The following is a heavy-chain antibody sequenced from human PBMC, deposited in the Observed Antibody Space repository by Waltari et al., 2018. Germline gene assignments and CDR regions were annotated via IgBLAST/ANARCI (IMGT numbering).Heavy chain of an antibody. Sequence: QVQLQQSGPGLVKPSQTPSLTCAISGDRVPSNSGAWNWIRQSPSRGLEWLGRTFYRSKWYYDYAISVKSRITINADTSKNQFFLQLNSVTPEDTAVYYCARGRDSAFDYWGQGTLVTVSS. CDR3: ARGRDSAFDY. J-gene: IGHJ4*02. V-gene: IGHV6-1*01. CDR1: GDRVPSNSGA. CDR2: TFYRSKWYY. D-gene: IGHD3-10*01.